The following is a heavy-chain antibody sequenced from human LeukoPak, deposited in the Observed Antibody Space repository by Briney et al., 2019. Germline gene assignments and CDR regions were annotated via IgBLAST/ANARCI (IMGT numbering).Heavy chain of an antibody. V-gene: IGHV4-59*01. Sequence: PSETLSLTCTVFGGSISSYYWSWIRQPPGKGLEWIGYIYYSGSTNYNPSLKSRVTISVDTSKNQFSPKLSSVTAADTAVYYCAGASYDSSGVHWGQGTLVTVFS. CDR2: IYYSGST. J-gene: IGHJ4*02. CDR3: AGASYDSSGVH. D-gene: IGHD3-22*01. CDR1: GGSISSYY.